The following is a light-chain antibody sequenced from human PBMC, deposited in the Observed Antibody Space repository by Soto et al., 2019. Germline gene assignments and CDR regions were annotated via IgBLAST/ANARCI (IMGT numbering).Light chain of an antibody. J-gene: IGLJ3*02. V-gene: IGLV2-14*01. CDR2: EVS. CDR3: SSYTSSNTWV. CDR1: SSDVGDYNY. Sequence: QSALTQPASVSGTPGQSITISCTGTSSDVGDYNYVSWYQQHPGKAPKLMIYEVSNRPSGVSNRFSGSKSGNTASLTISGLQAEDEADHYCSSYTSSNTWVFGGGTKLTVL.